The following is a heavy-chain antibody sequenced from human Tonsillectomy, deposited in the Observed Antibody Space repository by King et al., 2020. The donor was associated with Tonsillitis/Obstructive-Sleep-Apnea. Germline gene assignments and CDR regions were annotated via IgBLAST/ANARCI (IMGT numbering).Heavy chain of an antibody. CDR1: GFTFDDYA. CDR2: ISWNSDNL. V-gene: IGHV3-9*01. D-gene: IGHD6-19*01. Sequence: VKLVESGGGLVQPGRSLRLSCAASGFTFDDYAMHWVRQAPGKGLEWVSGISWNSDNLGYADSVKGRFTISRDNAKKSLYLQMNSLRAEDTALYYCTKDSDPSSSGWYLDAFDIWGQGTMVTVSS. J-gene: IGHJ3*02. CDR3: TKDSDPSSSGWYLDAFDI.